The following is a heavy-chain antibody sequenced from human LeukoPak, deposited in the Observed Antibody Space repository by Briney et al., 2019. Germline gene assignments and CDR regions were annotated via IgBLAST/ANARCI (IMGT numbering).Heavy chain of an antibody. D-gene: IGHD2-2*01. CDR2: INQDGTLK. V-gene: IGHV3-7*01. J-gene: IGHJ6*03. CDR1: GFSFRLYW. Sequence: GGSLRLSCAASGFSFRLYWMSWVRQTPGKGLEWVANINQDGTLKNNVDSLKGRFTVSRDNAKNSLYLQMNSLRAEDTAVYYCARVQRKYQLPRLNDYDYMDVWGKGTTVTISS. CDR3: ARVQRKYQLPRLNDYDYMDV.